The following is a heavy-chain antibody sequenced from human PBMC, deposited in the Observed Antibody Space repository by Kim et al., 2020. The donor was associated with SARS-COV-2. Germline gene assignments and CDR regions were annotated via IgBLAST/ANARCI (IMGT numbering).Heavy chain of an antibody. CDR2: IYYSGST. CDR3: AGRGMATILFDY. CDR1: GGSISSSSYY. Sequence: SETLSLTCTVSGGSISSSSYYWGWIRQPPGKGLEWIGSIYYSGSTYYNPSLTSRVTISVDTSKNQFSLKLSSVTAADTAVYYCAGRGMATILFDYWGQGTLVTVSS. D-gene: IGHD5-12*01. J-gene: IGHJ4*02. V-gene: IGHV4-39*01.